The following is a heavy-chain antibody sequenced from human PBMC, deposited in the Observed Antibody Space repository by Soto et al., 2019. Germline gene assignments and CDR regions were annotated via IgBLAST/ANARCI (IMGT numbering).Heavy chain of an antibody. V-gene: IGHV2-5*02. D-gene: IGHD2-21*01. J-gene: IGHJ4*02. CDR2: IYWDDDK. CDR3: AHTERLYSRYYCDY. CDR1: GFSLTTRAVG. Sequence: QITLKESGPTLVKPTQTLTLTCTFSGFSLTTRAVGVGWIRQPPGKALEWLALIYWDDDKRYRPSLKSRLTVTKDTSKNQVVLTITNMDPVDTATYYCAHTERLYSRYYCDYWGQGTLVTVSS.